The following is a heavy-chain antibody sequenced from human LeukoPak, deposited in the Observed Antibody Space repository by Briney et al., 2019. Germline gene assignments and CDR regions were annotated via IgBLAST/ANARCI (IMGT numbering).Heavy chain of an antibody. CDR1: GFTFSSYG. CDR3: AKDQGILYYYDSSGYYSTFDY. V-gene: IGHV3-33*06. D-gene: IGHD3-22*01. CDR2: IWYDGSNK. Sequence: GGSLRLSCVASGFTFSSYGMHWVRQAPGKGLEGVAVIWYDGSNKYYADSVKGRFTISRDNSKNTLYLQMNSLRAEDTAVYYCAKDQGILYYYDSSGYYSTFDYWGQGTLVTVSS. J-gene: IGHJ4*02.